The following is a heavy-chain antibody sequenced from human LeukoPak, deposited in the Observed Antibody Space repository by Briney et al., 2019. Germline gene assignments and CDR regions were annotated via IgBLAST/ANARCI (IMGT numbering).Heavy chain of an antibody. Sequence: GGSLRLSCAASGFTFSTYAMTWVRQAPGKGLEWVSSIAGSGDGTSAADSVKGRFTISRDNSKNTLYLQMNSLRAEDTAVYYCAKDHPRYGGLDYWGQGTLVTVSS. CDR1: GFTFSTYA. D-gene: IGHD4-23*01. CDR3: AKDHPRYGGLDY. J-gene: IGHJ4*02. CDR2: IAGSGDGT. V-gene: IGHV3-23*01.